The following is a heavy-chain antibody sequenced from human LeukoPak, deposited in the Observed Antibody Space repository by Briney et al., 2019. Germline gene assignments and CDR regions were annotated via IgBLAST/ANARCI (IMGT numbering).Heavy chain of an antibody. V-gene: IGHV1-46*01. CDR2: INPSGGST. J-gene: IGHJ3*02. CDR1: GYTFTSYY. D-gene: IGHD3-10*01. CDR3: ASFLWVRGVITAFDI. Sequence: ASVKVSCKASGYTFTSYYMHWVRQAPGQGLEWMGIINPSGGSTSYAQKFQGRVTMTRDTSTSTVYMELSSLRSEDTAVYHCASFLWVRGVITAFDIWGQGTMVTVSS.